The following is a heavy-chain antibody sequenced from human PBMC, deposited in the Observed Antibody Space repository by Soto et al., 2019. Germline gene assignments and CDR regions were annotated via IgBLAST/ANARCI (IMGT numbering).Heavy chain of an antibody. Sequence: QVQLVQSGAEVKKPGSSVKVSCKASGGTFSSYTISWVRQAPGQGLEWMGRIIPILGIATYAQKFQGRVAITADKSTSTAYMELSSLRSEATPVYYCARGERGTAWWFDPWGQGTLVTVAS. D-gene: IGHD1-1*01. J-gene: IGHJ5*02. CDR2: IIPILGIA. CDR1: GGTFSSYT. V-gene: IGHV1-69*02. CDR3: ARGERGTAWWFDP.